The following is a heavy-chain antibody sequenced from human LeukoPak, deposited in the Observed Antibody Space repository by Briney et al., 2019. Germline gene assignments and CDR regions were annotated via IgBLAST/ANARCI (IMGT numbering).Heavy chain of an antibody. D-gene: IGHD3-10*01. V-gene: IGHV3-11*01. Sequence: GGSLRLSCAASGFTFSDYYMSWIRQAPGKGLEWVSYISSSGSTIYYADSVKGRFTISRDNAKNSLYLQMNSLRAEDTAVYYCARGSADYYGSGSYYNPPYYYYGMDVWGQGTTVTVSS. CDR2: ISSSGSTI. CDR3: ARGSADYYGSGSYYNPPYYYYGMDV. J-gene: IGHJ6*02. CDR1: GFTFSDYY.